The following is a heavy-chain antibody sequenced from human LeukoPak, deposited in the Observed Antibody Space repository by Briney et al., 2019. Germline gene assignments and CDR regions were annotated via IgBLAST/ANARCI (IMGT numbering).Heavy chain of an antibody. Sequence: SETLSLTCTVSGGSISSSSYYWGWIRQPPGKGLEWIGSIYYSGSTYYNPSLKSRVTISVDTSKNQFSLKLSSVTAADTAVYYCARPRGPMTATYYFDYWGQGTLVTVSS. V-gene: IGHV4-39*01. D-gene: IGHD2-21*02. CDR3: ARPRGPMTATYYFDY. J-gene: IGHJ4*02. CDR2: IYYSGST. CDR1: GGSISSSSYY.